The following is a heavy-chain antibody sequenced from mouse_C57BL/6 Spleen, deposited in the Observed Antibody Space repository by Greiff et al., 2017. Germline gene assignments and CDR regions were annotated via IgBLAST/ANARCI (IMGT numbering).Heavy chain of an antibody. CDR2: IYPRSGNT. CDR1: GYTFTSYG. J-gene: IGHJ4*01. Sequence: VQLQQSGAELARPGASVKLSCKASGYTFTSYGISWVKQRTGQGLEWIGEIYPRSGNTYYNEKFKGKATLTADESSSTAYMELRSLTSEDSAVYFCARSSKGYYAMDYWGQGTSVTVSS. CDR3: ARSSKGYYAMDY. V-gene: IGHV1-81*01. D-gene: IGHD1-3*01.